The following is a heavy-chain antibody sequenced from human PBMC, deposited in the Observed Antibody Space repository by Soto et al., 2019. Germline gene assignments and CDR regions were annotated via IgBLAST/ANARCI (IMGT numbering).Heavy chain of an antibody. D-gene: IGHD4-4*01. CDR3: AKGSVATDYSNYESGMDV. CDR2: ISWKSGNMGYVDSVKGNSGSM. Sequence: GGSLRLSCAASGFTFDDYAMHWVRQAPGKGLEWVSGISWKSGNMGYVDSVKGNSGSMGYADSVKGRFTISRDNAKNSLYLQMNSLRVDDTALYYCAKGSVATDYSNYESGMDVWGKGTTVTVSS. V-gene: IGHV3-9*01. CDR1: GFTFDDYA. J-gene: IGHJ6*03.